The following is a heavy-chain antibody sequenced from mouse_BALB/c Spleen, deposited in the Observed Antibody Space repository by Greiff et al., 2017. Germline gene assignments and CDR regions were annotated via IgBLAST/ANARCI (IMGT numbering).Heavy chain of an antibody. CDR2: INPSTGYT. CDR3: ARGGYDGLGFAY. CDR1: GYTFTSYW. J-gene: IGHJ3*01. V-gene: IGHV1-7*01. Sequence: VNLVESGAELAKPGASVKMSCKASGYTFTSYWMHWVKQRPGQGLEWIGYINPSTGYTEYNQKFKDKATLTADKSSSTAYMQLSSLTSEDSAVYYCARGGYDGLGFAYWGQGTLVTVSA. D-gene: IGHD2-2*01.